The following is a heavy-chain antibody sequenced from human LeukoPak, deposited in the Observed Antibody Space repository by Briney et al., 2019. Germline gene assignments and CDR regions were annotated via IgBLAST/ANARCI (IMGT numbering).Heavy chain of an antibody. CDR2: IYSGGST. J-gene: IGHJ6*02. V-gene: IGHV3-66*01. Sequence: GGSLRLSCAASGFTVSSNYMSWVRQAPGKGLEWFSVIYSGGSTYYADSVKGRFTISRDNSKNTLYLQMNSLRAEDTAVYYCARDGLAVAGTVYYYGMDVWGQGTTVTVSS. D-gene: IGHD6-19*01. CDR1: GFTVSSNY. CDR3: ARDGLAVAGTVYYYGMDV.